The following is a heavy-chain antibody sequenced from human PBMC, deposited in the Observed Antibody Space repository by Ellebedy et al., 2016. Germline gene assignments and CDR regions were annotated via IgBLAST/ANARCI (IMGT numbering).Heavy chain of an antibody. CDR3: ARVRSVEWELRN. CDR1: GFTFRNYN. D-gene: IGHD1-26*01. CDR2: ISSSSSYI. Sequence: GESLKISCAASGFTFRNYNMNWVRQAPGKGLEWVSSISSSSSYIYYADSVKGRFTISRDNAKNSLYLQMNSLRAEDTAVYYCARVRSVEWELRNWGQGTLVTVSS. J-gene: IGHJ4*02. V-gene: IGHV3-21*01.